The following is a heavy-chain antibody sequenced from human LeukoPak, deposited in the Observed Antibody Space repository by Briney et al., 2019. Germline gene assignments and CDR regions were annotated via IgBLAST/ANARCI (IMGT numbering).Heavy chain of an antibody. Sequence: GASVKVSCKASGYTFTGYYMHWVRQAPGQGLEWMGWINPSSGGTKYAQTFQGRVTMARDTSISTAYMELNRLGSDDTAVYYCAREYFDSSGSAFDIWGQGTMVTVSS. CDR2: INPSSGGT. CDR3: AREYFDSSGSAFDI. J-gene: IGHJ3*02. V-gene: IGHV1-2*02. D-gene: IGHD3-22*01. CDR1: GYTFTGYY.